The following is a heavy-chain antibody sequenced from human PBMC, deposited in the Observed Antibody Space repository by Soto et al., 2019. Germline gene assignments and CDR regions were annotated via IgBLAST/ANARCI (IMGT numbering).Heavy chain of an antibody. CDR1: GFTFNIYG. CDR3: AKDQASGQGSFDS. J-gene: IGHJ4*02. Sequence: GGSLRLSCAASGFTFNIYGMHWVRQATDKGLEWVALISYDGSNQYYADSVKGRFTISRDNSKNTLFLQMNSLRADDTAVYYCAKDQASGQGSFDSWGQGTLVTVSS. V-gene: IGHV3-30*18. CDR2: ISYDGSNQ.